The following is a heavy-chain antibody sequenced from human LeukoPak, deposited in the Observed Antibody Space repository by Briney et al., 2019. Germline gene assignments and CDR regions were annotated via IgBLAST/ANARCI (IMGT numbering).Heavy chain of an antibody. CDR1: GFTSSSYW. CDR3: ARGGYYVSGSFDC. D-gene: IGHD3-10*01. Sequence: GGSLRLSCAASGFTSSSYWMHWVRQAPGKGLVWVSRTSSDGSSTYYADSVKGRFTISKDNAENTVYLQMNSLRADDTAVYYCARGGYYVSGSFDCWGQGTLVTVSS. V-gene: IGHV3-74*01. CDR2: TSSDGSST. J-gene: IGHJ4*02.